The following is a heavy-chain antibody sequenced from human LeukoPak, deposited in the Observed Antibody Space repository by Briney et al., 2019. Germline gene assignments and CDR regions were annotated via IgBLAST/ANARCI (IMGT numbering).Heavy chain of an antibody. CDR3: ARETVGGKGPSYYFDY. V-gene: IGHV3-53*01. D-gene: IGHD1-26*01. CDR2: IYSGGST. Sequence: GGSLRLSCAASGFTVSSNYMSWVRQAPGKGLEWVSVIYSGGSTYYADSVKGRFTISRDNSKNTLYLQMNSLRAEDTAVYYCARETVGGKGPSYYFDYWGQGTLVTVSS. J-gene: IGHJ4*02. CDR1: GFTVSSNY.